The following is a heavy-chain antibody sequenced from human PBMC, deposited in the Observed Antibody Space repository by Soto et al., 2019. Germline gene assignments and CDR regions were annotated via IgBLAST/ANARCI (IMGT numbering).Heavy chain of an antibody. J-gene: IGHJ4*02. CDR2: IYYSGST. V-gene: IGHV4-39*01. CDR1: GGSISSSGYY. CDR3: ARQKGYYDSSGYSGRYYFDY. D-gene: IGHD3-22*01. Sequence: LSLTCTVSGGSISSSGYYWGWIRQPPGKGLEWIGSIYYSGSTYYNPSLKSRVTISVDTSKNQFSLKLSSVTAADTAVYYCARQKGYYDSSGYSGRYYFDYWGQGTLVTVSS.